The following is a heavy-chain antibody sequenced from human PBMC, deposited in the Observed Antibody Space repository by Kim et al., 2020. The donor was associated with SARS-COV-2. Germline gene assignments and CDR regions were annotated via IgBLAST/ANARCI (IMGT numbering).Heavy chain of an antibody. Sequence: SETLSLTCTVSGGSISSYYWSWIRQPPGKGLEWIGYIYYSGSTNYNPSLKSRVTISVDTSKNQFSLKLSSVTAADTAVYYCAREERTRGTYYYYGMDVWGQGTTVTVSS. CDR2: IYYSGST. CDR3: AREERTRGTYYYYGMDV. CDR1: GGSISSYY. D-gene: IGHD3-16*01. J-gene: IGHJ6*02. V-gene: IGHV4-59*13.